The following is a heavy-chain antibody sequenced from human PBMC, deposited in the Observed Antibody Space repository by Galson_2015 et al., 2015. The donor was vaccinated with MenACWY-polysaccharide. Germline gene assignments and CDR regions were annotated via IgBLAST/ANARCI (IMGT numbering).Heavy chain of an antibody. V-gene: IGHV7-4-1*02. CDR2: INTNTGNP. CDR3: AGDPKQKVTTVPTGRFDY. J-gene: IGHJ4*02. Sequence: SVKVSCKASGYTFTSYAMNWVRQAPGQGLEWMGWINTNTGNPAYAQGFTGRVVFSLDTSVRTAYLQISGLKAEDTAVYYCAGDPKQKVTTVPTGRFDYWGQGTLVTVSS. CDR1: GYTFTSYA. D-gene: IGHD4-17*01.